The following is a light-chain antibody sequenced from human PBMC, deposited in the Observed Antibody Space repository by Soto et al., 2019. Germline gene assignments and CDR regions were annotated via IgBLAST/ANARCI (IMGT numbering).Light chain of an antibody. CDR2: GAS. CDR1: QSVRTN. V-gene: IGKV3-15*01. Sequence: EIVMTQSPATLSVSPGERATLSCRASQSVRTNLAWYQQKPGQAPSLLIYGASTRATGIPARFSGSGSGAEFTLTISSLQSEDFAVYYCQQYDNWWTFGQGPKVEIK. CDR3: QQYDNWWT. J-gene: IGKJ1*01.